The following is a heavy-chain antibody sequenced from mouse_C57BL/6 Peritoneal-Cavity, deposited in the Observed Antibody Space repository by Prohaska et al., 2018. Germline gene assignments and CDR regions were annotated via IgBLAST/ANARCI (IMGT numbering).Heavy chain of an antibody. V-gene: IGHV2-2*01. CDR3: ARGGVANYYFDY. J-gene: IGHJ2*01. Sequence: GKGLEWLEVIWSGGSTDYNAAFISRLSISKDNSKSQVFFKMNSLQADDTAIYYCARGGVANYYFDYWGQGTTLTVSS. D-gene: IGHD1-1*01. CDR2: IWSGGST.